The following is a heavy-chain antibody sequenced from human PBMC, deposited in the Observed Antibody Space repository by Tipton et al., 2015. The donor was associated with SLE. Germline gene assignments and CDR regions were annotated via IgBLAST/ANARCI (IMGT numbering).Heavy chain of an antibody. CDR3: VRERGQWLIPFDY. V-gene: IGHV1-2*06. J-gene: IGHJ4*02. CDR1: GFTFTGYY. D-gene: IGHD6-19*01. CDR2: INPNSGAT. Sequence: QLVQSGAEVKKPGASVKVSCKASGFTFTGYYMHWVRQAPGQGLEYMGRINPNSGATNYAQKFQGRVTLTRDTSISTAYMELSRLRSDDTAVYYCVRERGQWLIPFDYWGRGTLVTVSS.